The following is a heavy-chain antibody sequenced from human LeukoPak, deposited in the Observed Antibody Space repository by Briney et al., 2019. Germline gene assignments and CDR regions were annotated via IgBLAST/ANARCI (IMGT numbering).Heavy chain of an antibody. CDR3: ARGDYYDSSDPLYYFDY. CDR2: IYYSGST. J-gene: IGHJ4*02. D-gene: IGHD3-22*01. V-gene: IGHV4-39*07. CDR1: GGSISSSSYY. Sequence: KPSETLSLTCTVSGGSISSSSYYWGWIRQPPGKGLEWIGSIYYSGSTYYNPSLKSRVTISVDTSKNQFSLKLSSVTAADTAVYYCARGDYYDSSDPLYYFDYWGQGTLVAVSS.